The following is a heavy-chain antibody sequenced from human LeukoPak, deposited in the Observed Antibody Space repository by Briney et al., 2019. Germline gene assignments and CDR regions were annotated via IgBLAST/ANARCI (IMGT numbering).Heavy chain of an antibody. V-gene: IGHV4-59*01. Sequence: KPSETLSLTCIVSGGSMNSYYWSWIRQPPEKGLEWIGYTFNSGSTRYTPSLKSRVTISADTSKNLLSLRLSSVTTADTAVYYCARGHWGLDYWGQGTLVTVSS. J-gene: IGHJ4*02. D-gene: IGHD7-27*01. CDR3: ARGHWGLDY. CDR1: GGSMNSYY. CDR2: TFNSGST.